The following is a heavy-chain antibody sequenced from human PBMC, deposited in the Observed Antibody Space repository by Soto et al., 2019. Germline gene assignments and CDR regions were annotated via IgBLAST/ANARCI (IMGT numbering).Heavy chain of an antibody. CDR2: IRSKANSYAT. V-gene: IGHV3-73*02. J-gene: IGHJ4*02. D-gene: IGHD3-22*01. Sequence: EVQLVESGGGLVXXGXXXKXSCAASGFTFSGSAMHWVRQASXKGLXXVGRIRSKANSYATAYAASVKGRFTISRDDSKNTAYLQMNSLKTEDTAVYYCTRPHYYDSSGHDYWGQGTLVTVSS. CDR3: TRPHYYDSSGHDY. CDR1: GFTFSGSA.